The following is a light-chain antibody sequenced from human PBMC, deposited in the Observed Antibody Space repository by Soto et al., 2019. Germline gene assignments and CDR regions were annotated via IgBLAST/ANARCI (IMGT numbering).Light chain of an antibody. J-gene: IGLJ2*01. V-gene: IGLV2-11*01. CDR3: CFYTGSYTWL. CDR1: GSDVDGYKY. Sequence: QSVLTQPRSVSGSPGQSVTISCSGTGSDVDGYKYVSWYQQHPGRAPKRMIYDVNKRPSGVPDRFSGSKSGNTASLTISGLQDEDEADYYCCFYTGSYTWLFGGGTQLTVL. CDR2: DVN.